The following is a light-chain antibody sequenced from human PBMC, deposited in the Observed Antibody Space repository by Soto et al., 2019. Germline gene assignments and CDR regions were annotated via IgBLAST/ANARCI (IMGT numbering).Light chain of an antibody. Sequence: EIVMTQSPATLSVSPGERATLSCRTSQSINNNLAWYQQKPGQAPRLLIYGASTRATGITARFSGGGSGTEFTLTISSLQSEDFAVYYCQHYHNWPPWTFGQGTKVEIK. J-gene: IGKJ1*01. CDR1: QSINNN. CDR2: GAS. CDR3: QHYHNWPPWT. V-gene: IGKV3-15*01.